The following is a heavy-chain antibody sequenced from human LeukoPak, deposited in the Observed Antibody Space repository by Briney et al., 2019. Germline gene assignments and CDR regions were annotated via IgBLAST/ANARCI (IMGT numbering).Heavy chain of an antibody. CDR3: ARGGQSGSYFSFDY. CDR2: ISGSGGST. J-gene: IGHJ4*02. CDR1: GFTFSSYA. D-gene: IGHD1-26*01. V-gene: IGHV3-23*01. Sequence: GGSLRLSCAASGFTFSSYAMSWVRQAPGKGLEWVSAISGSGGSTYYADSVKGRFTISRDNSKNTLYLQMNSLRAEDTAVYYCARGGQSGSYFSFDYWGQGTLVTVSS.